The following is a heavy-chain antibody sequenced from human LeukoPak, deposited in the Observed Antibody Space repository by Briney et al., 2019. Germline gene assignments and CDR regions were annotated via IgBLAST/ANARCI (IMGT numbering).Heavy chain of an antibody. CDR2: ISDSGGST. CDR1: GFTFSSYA. CDR3: AKHYSGSWYYFDY. J-gene: IGHJ4*02. V-gene: IGHV3-23*01. Sequence: GGSLRLSCAASGFTFSSYAMSWVRQAPGKGLEWVSAISDSGGSTYYADSVKGRFTISRDTSKNTLFLQMNSLRAEDTAVYYCAKHYSGSWYYFDYWGQGTLVTVSS. D-gene: IGHD6-13*01.